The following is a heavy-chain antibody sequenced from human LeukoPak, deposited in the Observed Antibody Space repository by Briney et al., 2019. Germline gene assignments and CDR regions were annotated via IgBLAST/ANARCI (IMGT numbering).Heavy chain of an antibody. J-gene: IGHJ3*02. CDR3: AKSLGGNWHDAFDI. Sequence: GGSLRLSCAASGFTFSSYGMHWVRQAPGKGLEWVAVISYDGSKKYYADSVKGRFTISRDNSKNTLYLQMNSLRAEDTAVYYCAKSLGGNWHDAFDIWGQGTMVTVSS. V-gene: IGHV3-30*18. CDR1: GFTFSSYG. D-gene: IGHD4-23*01. CDR2: ISYDGSKK.